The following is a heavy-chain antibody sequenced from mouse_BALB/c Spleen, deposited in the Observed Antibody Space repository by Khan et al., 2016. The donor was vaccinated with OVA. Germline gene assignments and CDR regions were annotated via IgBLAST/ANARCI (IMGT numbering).Heavy chain of an antibody. J-gene: IGHJ1*01. CDR3: TRRPGYFDV. CDR1: GFSFSNYY. Sequence: DVHLVESGGGLVKPGGSLKLSCTASGFSFSNYYMSWVRQTPEKRLVWVASISSGGDNTYSPDTVKGRFPISRDTAKNTLSLQMSSMKYDDTAIYYCTRRPGYFDVWGAGTTVTVSS. CDR2: ISSGGDNT. V-gene: IGHV5-12-1*01.